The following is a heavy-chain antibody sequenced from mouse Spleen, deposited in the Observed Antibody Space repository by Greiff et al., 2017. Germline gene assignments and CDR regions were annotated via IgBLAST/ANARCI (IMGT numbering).Heavy chain of an antibody. Sequence: EVQVVESGGGLVKPGGSLKLSCAASGFTFSDYGMHWVRQAPEKGLEWVAYISSGSSTIYYADTVKGRFTISRDNAKNTLFLQMTSLRSEDTAMYYCARRYGSTLFAYWGQGTLVTVSA. V-gene: IGHV5-17*01. D-gene: IGHD1-1*01. J-gene: IGHJ3*01. CDR3: ARRYGSTLFAY. CDR1: GFTFSDYG. CDR2: ISSGSSTI.